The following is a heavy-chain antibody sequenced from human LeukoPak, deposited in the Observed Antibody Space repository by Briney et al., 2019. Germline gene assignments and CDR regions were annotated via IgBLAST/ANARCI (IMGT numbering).Heavy chain of an antibody. CDR3: ALVAASETGAFDI. Sequence: GGSLRLSCAASGFTFSSYAMSWVRQAPGKGLEWVSAISGSGGSTYYADSVKGRFTISRDNSKNTLYLQMNSLGAEDTAVYYCALVAASETGAFDIWGQGTMVTVSS. D-gene: IGHD6-13*01. CDR2: ISGSGGST. V-gene: IGHV3-23*01. J-gene: IGHJ3*02. CDR1: GFTFSSYA.